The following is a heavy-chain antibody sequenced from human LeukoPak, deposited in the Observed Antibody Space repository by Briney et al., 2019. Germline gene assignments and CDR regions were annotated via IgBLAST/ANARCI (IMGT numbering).Heavy chain of an antibody. CDR1: GLTFSNYW. CDR3: ARDVDGYSYGRYGMDV. J-gene: IGHJ6*02. CDR2: ISYDGSNK. D-gene: IGHD5-18*01. V-gene: IGHV3-30*03. Sequence: GGSLRLSCAASGLTFSNYWMHWVRQAPGKGLEWVAVISYDGSNKYYADSVKGRFTISRDNSKNTLYLQMNSLRAEDTAVYYCARDVDGYSYGRYGMDVWGQGTTVTVSS.